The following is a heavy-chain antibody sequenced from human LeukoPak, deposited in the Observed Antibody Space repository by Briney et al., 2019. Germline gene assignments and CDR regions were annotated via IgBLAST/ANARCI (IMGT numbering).Heavy chain of an antibody. V-gene: IGHV1-69*01. CDR1: GGTFSSYA. CDR2: IIPIFGTA. CDR3: ARECGVRGQQLVHAFDI. J-gene: IGHJ3*02. Sequence: SVKVSCKASGGTFSSYAISWVRQAPGQGLEWMGGIIPIFGTANYAQKFQGRVTITADESTSTAYMELSSLRSEDTAVYYCARECGVRGQQLVHAFDIWGQGTMVTVSS. D-gene: IGHD6-13*01.